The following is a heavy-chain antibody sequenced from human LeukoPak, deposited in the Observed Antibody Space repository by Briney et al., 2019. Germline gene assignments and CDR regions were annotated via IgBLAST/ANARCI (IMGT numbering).Heavy chain of an antibody. J-gene: IGHJ4*02. D-gene: IGHD2-21*02. Sequence: GGSLRLSCAPSGFTFSAYSLSWVRQAPGKGLEWMAKIKKDGSEKDYVDSVKGRFTISRDNAKGSLYLQLNSLRAEDTAVYYCARGFQRGDSPVWGQGTLVTVSS. CDR2: IKKDGSEK. CDR3: ARGFQRGDSPV. CDR1: GFTFSAYS. V-gene: IGHV3-7*01.